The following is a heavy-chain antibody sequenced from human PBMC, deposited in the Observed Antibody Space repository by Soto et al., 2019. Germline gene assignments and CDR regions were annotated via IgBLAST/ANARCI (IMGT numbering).Heavy chain of an antibody. D-gene: IGHD4-17*01. Sequence: QVQLQESGPGLVKPSQTLSLACTVSGGSVSGGGYYWSWIRQHPGKGLEWIGYIYYSGSTYYNPSLKSRVTISVDTSKNQFSLKLSSVTAADTAVYYRARSPEATVTAFYYLGQGTLVTVSS. CDR2: IYYSGST. CDR3: ARSPEATVTAFYY. V-gene: IGHV4-31*03. CDR1: GGSVSGGGYY. J-gene: IGHJ4*02.